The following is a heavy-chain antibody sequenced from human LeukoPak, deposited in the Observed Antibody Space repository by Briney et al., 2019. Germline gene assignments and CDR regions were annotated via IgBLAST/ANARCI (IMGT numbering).Heavy chain of an antibody. D-gene: IGHD3-16*01. CDR2: IWYDGSKR. CDR3: ARASGAYGPPFDY. V-gene: IGHV3-33*01. CDR1: GFTFSDYG. J-gene: IGHJ4*02. Sequence: GGPLRLSCAASGFTFSDYGMHWVRQAPGKGLQWVAIIWYDGSKRDYADSVKGRFTSSRDNNKNSVFLQMDSLRAEDTAVYFCARASGAYGPPFDYWGQGTLVTVSA.